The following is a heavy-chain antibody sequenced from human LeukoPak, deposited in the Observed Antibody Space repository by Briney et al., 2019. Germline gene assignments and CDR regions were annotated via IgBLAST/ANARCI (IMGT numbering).Heavy chain of an antibody. CDR2: INHSGST. Sequence: PSETLSLTCAVYGGSFSGYYWSWIREPPGEGLGWVGEINHSGSTNYNPPLKSRVTISVGTSKNQFSLKLSSVTAADTAVYYCASLYGSGSYLMANYYYYGMDVWGQGTTVTVSS. CDR1: GGSFSGYY. D-gene: IGHD3-10*01. V-gene: IGHV4-34*01. CDR3: ASLYGSGSYLMANYYYYGMDV. J-gene: IGHJ6*02.